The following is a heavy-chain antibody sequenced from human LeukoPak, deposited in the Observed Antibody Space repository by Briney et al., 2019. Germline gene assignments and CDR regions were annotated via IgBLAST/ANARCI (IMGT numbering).Heavy chain of an antibody. CDR2: IYSGGST. Sequence: GGSLRLSCAASGFTVSSNYMSWVRQAPGKGLEWVSVIYSGGSTYYADSVKGRFTISRDNSKNTLYLQMNSLRAEDTAVYYCAKRGANYYYYMDVWGKGTTVTVSS. CDR3: AKRGANYYYYMDV. D-gene: IGHD1-26*01. J-gene: IGHJ6*03. CDR1: GFTVSSNY. V-gene: IGHV3-53*01.